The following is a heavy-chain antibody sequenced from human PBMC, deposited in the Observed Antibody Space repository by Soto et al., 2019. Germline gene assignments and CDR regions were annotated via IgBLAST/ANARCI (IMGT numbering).Heavy chain of an antibody. D-gene: IGHD1-26*01. Sequence: SETLSLTCSVFVASVNSGGYYWSWIRQLPGKGLEWIGYIYFSGSTYYNPSLEGRVSISLDTSQNQFSLNLRSVTAADTALYFCASGDAWEVLFVYWGPGTLVTVSS. J-gene: IGHJ4*02. CDR1: VASVNSGGYY. CDR3: ASGDAWEVLFVY. CDR2: IYFSGST. V-gene: IGHV4-31*03.